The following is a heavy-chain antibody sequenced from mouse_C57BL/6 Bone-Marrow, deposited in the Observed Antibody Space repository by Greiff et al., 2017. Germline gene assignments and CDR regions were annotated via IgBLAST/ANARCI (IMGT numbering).Heavy chain of an antibody. CDR3: ARIPTTVVDY. CDR2: ISYDGSN. CDR1: GYYITSGYY. V-gene: IGHV3-6*01. D-gene: IGHD1-1*01. Sequence: EVQLQESGPGLVKPSQSLSLTCSVTGYYITSGYYWNWIRQFPGNKLEWMGYISYDGSNNYNPSLKNRISITRDTSKNQFFLKLNSVTTEYTATYSCARIPTTVVDYWGQGTTLTVSS. J-gene: IGHJ2*01.